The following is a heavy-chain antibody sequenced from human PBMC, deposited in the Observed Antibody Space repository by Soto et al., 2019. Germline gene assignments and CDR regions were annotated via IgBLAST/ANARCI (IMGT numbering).Heavy chain of an antibody. Sequence: QVQLVQSGDEVKKPGASVKVSCKASGYIFVNYGIAWVRQAPGQGLEWMGWVSPYTGNTHSASKVQGRLTMTTDTSTSTAYMDLGSLTSDDTAVYYCVMVDNYVTPTPQDVWGQGTTVTVSS. D-gene: IGHD3-16*01. CDR2: VSPYTGNT. V-gene: IGHV1-18*01. CDR1: GYIFVNYG. J-gene: IGHJ6*02. CDR3: VMVDNYVTPTPQDV.